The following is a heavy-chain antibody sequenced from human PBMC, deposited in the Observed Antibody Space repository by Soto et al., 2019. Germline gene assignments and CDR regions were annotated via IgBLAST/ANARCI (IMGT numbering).Heavy chain of an antibody. V-gene: IGHV2-5*01. D-gene: IGHD1-7*01. CDR1: GFSLTTIGVG. J-gene: IGHJ5*02. Sequence: SGPTMVNPTQTLTLTCTVSGFSLTTIGVGVGWIRQSPGKGLEWLASVYWHDDLRYNPSLKDRLTISRDTSKNQVVLTMTNMDPVDTATYYCARAYDWNYAWGQGILVTVSS. CDR3: ARAYDWNYA. CDR2: VYWHDDL.